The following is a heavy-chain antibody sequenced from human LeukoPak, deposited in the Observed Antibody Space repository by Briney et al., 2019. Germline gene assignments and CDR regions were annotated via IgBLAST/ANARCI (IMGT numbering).Heavy chain of an antibody. Sequence: KAGESLKISCKGSGYSFTSYWIAWVRQMPGKGLEWMGIIYPGDSDTRYDPSFQGQVTISADKSISTAYLQWSSLKASDTAMYYCARLVGRGAYGSGRGFDYWAREPWSPSPQ. J-gene: IGHJ4*02. V-gene: IGHV5-51*01. D-gene: IGHD3-10*01. CDR3: ARLVGRGAYGSGRGFDY. CDR2: IYPGDSDT. CDR1: GYSFTSYW.